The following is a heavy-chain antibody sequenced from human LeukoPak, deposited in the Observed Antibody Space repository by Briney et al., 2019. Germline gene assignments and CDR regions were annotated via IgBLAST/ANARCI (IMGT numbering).Heavy chain of an antibody. CDR1: GYSFTSYW. CDR3: AGVGYCSSTSCLYYYYMDV. V-gene: IGHV5-51*01. D-gene: IGHD2-2*01. Sequence: GESLKISCKGSGYSFTSYWIGWVRQMPGKGLEWMGIIYPGDSDTRYSPSFQGQVTISADKSISTAYLQWSSLKASDTAMYYCAGVGYCSSTSCLYYYYMDVWGKGTTVTISS. J-gene: IGHJ6*03. CDR2: IYPGDSDT.